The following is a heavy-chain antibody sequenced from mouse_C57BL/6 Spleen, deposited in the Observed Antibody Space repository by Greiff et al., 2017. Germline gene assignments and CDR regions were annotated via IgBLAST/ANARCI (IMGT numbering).Heavy chain of an antibody. J-gene: IGHJ3*01. D-gene: IGHD2-3*01. CDR3: ARSEDGYQFAY. CDR2: IDPSDSET. CDR1: GYTFTSYW. V-gene: IGHV1-52*01. Sequence: QVQLQQSGAELVRPGSSVKLSCKASGYTFTSYWMHWVKQRPIQGLEWIGNIDPSDSETHYNQKFKDKATLTVDKSSSTAYMQLSSLTSEDSAVYYCARSEDGYQFAYWGQGTLVTVSA.